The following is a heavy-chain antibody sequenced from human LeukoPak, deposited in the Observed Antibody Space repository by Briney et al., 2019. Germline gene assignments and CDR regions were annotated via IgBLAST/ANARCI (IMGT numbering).Heavy chain of an antibody. CDR2: TYYSGST. Sequence: SETLSLTCTVSGGSISSGGYYWSWIRQHPGKGLEWIGYTYYSGSTYYNPSLKSRVTISVDTSKNQFSLKLSSVTAADTAVYYCARRSLWFGELSPGGIDYWGQGTLVTVSS. CDR3: ARRSLWFGELSPGGIDY. V-gene: IGHV4-31*03. CDR1: GGSISSGGYY. D-gene: IGHD3-10*01. J-gene: IGHJ4*02.